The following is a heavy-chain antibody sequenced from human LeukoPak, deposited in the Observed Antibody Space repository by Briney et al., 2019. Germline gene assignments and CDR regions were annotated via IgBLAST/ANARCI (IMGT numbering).Heavy chain of an antibody. D-gene: IGHD3-22*01. Sequence: NPSETLSLTCTVSGGSISSSSYYWGWIRQPPGKGLEWIGSIYYSGSTYYNPSLKSRVTISVDTSKNQFSLKLSSVTAADTAVYYCASPYYYDSSGYYHWGQGTLVTVSS. V-gene: IGHV4-39*07. J-gene: IGHJ5*02. CDR1: GGSISSSSYY. CDR2: IYYSGST. CDR3: ASPYYYDSSGYYH.